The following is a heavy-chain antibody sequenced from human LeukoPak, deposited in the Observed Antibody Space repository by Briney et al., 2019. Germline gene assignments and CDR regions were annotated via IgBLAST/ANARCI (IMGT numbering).Heavy chain of an antibody. Sequence: ASVKVSCKASGYTFTGYYMHWVRQAPGQGLEWMGWINPNSGGTNYAQKFQGRVTMTRDTSISTAYMGLSRLRSDDTAVYYCARDRYIVVVTALTEFDYWGQGTLVTVSS. CDR2: INPNSGGT. CDR3: ARDRYIVVVTALTEFDY. J-gene: IGHJ4*02. CDR1: GYTFTGYY. D-gene: IGHD2-21*02. V-gene: IGHV1-2*02.